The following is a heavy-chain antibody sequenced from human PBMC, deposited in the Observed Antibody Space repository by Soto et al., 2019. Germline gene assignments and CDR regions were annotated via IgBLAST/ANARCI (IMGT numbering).Heavy chain of an antibody. J-gene: IGHJ4*02. CDR1: GYRFNSYS. Sequence: GESLKISCKGSGYRFNSYSIAWVRQMPGKGLEWMGIIFPPDSDTTYSPSFQGQVTISADKSISTAYVQWSSLKASDTAIYYCARTQEKNTWYFDYWGQGTLVTAPQ. CDR2: IFPPDSDT. CDR3: ARTQEKNTWYFDY. V-gene: IGHV5-51*01.